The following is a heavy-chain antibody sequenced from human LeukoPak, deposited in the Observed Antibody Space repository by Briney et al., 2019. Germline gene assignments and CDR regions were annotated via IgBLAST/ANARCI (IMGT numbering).Heavy chain of an antibody. D-gene: IGHD6-13*01. CDR1: GGSLIGSY. Sequence: SETLSLTCAVSGGSLIGSYWSWIRQFPGKGLEWIGFVFYTGSFNYNPSLKSRVRISVDTSRNQFSLKLSSVTAADTVVYYCARGSSLYDYWGQGTLVTVSS. J-gene: IGHJ4*02. CDR2: VFYTGSF. CDR3: ARGSSLYDY. V-gene: IGHV4-59*01.